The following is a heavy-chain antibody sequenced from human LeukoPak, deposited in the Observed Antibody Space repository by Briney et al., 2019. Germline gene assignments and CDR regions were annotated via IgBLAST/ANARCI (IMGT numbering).Heavy chain of an antibody. V-gene: IGHV4-59*01. CDR3: ARVGNRRQWLGASDI. Sequence: SETLSLTCTVSGGSISSYYWSWIRQPPGKGLEWIGYIYYSGSTNYNPSLKSRVTISVDTSKNQFSLKLSSVTAADTAVYYCARVGNRRQWLGASDIWGQGTMVTVSS. CDR2: IYYSGST. D-gene: IGHD6-19*01. CDR1: GGSISSYY. J-gene: IGHJ3*02.